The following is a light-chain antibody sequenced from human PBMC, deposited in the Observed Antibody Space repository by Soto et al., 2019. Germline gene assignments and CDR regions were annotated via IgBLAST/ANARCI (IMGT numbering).Light chain of an antibody. CDR3: QHYDISPFT. J-gene: IGKJ4*01. V-gene: IGKV3-20*01. CDR2: GAS. Sequence: EIVLTQSPGTLSLSPGERATLSCRASQSVSSSYLAWYQQKPGQAPRLLVYGASYRATGIPERFSGSGSGTDFTLTISRLEPEDFPVYYCQHYDISPFTFGGGTKVEI. CDR1: QSVSSSY.